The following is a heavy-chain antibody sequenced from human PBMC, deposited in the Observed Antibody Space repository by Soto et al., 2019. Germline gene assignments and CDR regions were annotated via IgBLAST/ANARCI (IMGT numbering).Heavy chain of an antibody. CDR2: IIPIFGTA. V-gene: IGHV1-69*13. J-gene: IGHJ4*02. CDR3: ARDPGDGYNSGDDLFPLLFDY. Sequence: SVKVSCKASGGTFSSYAISWVRQAPGQGLEWMGGIIPIFGTANYAQKFQGRVTITADESTSTAYMELSSLRSEDTAVYYCARDPGDGYNSGDDLFPLLFDYWGQGTLVTVSS. CDR1: GGTFSSYA. D-gene: IGHD5-12*01.